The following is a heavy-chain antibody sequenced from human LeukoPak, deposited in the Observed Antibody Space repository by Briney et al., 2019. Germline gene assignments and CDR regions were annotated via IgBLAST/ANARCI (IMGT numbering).Heavy chain of an antibody. CDR1: GGSLTSTSHY. J-gene: IGHJ6*03. CDR3: TKRRGYSFGFDYYYLDV. V-gene: IGHV4-39*01. Sequence: SETLSLTCTVSGGSLTSTSHYWDWVRQPPGKGLEWLGSIYSSGSTYYNPSLKSRVTVSFDTSKNQFSLSLTSVTAADTAVYYCTKRRGYSFGFDYYYLDVWGKGTTVTISS. CDR2: IYSSGST. D-gene: IGHD5-18*01.